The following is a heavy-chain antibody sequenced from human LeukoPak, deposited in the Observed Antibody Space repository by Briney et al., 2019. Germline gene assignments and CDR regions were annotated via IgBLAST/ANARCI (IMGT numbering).Heavy chain of an antibody. V-gene: IGHV4-59*01. Sequence: SETLSLTCTVSGGSISGFYWNWIRQPPGKGLEWIGYVYYSGNTNYNPSLKSRVTISVDKSKNQFSLKLSSVTAADTAVYYCARAFTAMATFDYWGQGTLVTVSS. CDR3: ARAFTAMATFDY. J-gene: IGHJ4*02. CDR1: GGSISGFY. CDR2: VYYSGNT. D-gene: IGHD5-18*01.